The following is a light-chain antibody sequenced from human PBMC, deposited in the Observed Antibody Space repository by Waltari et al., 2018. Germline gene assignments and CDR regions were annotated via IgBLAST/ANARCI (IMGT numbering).Light chain of an antibody. V-gene: IGKV3-20*01. CDR1: QSVSSSY. CDR2: GAS. J-gene: IGKJ5*01. CDR3: QQYGSSPNT. Sequence: EIVLTQSPGTLSLSPGERATLSCRASQSVSSSYLARYQQNPGQAPRLLIPGASSRATGIPDRFSGSGSGTDFTLTISRLEPEDFAVYYCQQYGSSPNTFGQGTRLEIK.